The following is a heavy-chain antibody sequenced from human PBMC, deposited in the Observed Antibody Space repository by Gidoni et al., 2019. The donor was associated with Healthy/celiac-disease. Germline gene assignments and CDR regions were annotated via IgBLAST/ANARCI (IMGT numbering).Heavy chain of an antibody. CDR2: IWYDGSNK. V-gene: IGHV3-33*01. D-gene: IGHD6-13*01. Sequence: QVQLVESGGGVVQPGRSLRLSCAASGFTFSSYGMHWVRQAPGKGLEWVAVIWYDGSNKYYADSVKGRFTISRDNSKNTLYLQMNSLRAEDTAVYYCARSGPGAAAGTYYYYYGMDVWGQGTTVTVSS. J-gene: IGHJ6*02. CDR3: ARSGPGAAAGTYYYYYGMDV. CDR1: GFTFSSYG.